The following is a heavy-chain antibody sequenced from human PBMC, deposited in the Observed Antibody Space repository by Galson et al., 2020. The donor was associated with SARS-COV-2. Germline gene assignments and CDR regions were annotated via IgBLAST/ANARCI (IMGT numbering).Heavy chain of an antibody. J-gene: IGHJ4*02. Sequence: SQTLSLTCAVYGAYFSDYYWSWIRQPPGKGLEWIGEIYPGESPTYKPSLESRLTISVDTSKNQVSLKLRSVTAADTAVYYCARILDQGFYDSSGPLDYWGRGTLVTVSS. CDR3: ARILDQGFYDSSGPLDY. V-gene: IGHV4-34*01. CDR2: IYPGESP. CDR1: GAYFSDYY. D-gene: IGHD3-22*01.